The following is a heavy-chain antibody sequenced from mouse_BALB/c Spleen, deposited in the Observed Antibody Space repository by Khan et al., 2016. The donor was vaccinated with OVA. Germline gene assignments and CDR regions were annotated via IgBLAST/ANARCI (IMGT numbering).Heavy chain of an antibody. J-gene: IGHJ4*01. CDR2: IDPANGNT. D-gene: IGHD2-1*01. V-gene: IGHV14-3*02. CDR3: SRNGNYLYAMDD. CDR1: GFNIKDTY. Sequence: EVQLQQSGAELVKPGASVKLSCTASGFNIKDTYMHWVKQRPEQGLEWIGRIDPANGNTKYDPKFQGKATITADTSSNKAYLQLSSLTSEDTAVYYCSRNGNYLYAMDDWGQGTSVTVSS.